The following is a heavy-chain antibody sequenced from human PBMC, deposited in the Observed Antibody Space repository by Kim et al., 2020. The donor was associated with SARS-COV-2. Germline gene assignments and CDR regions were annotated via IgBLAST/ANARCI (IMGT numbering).Heavy chain of an antibody. V-gene: IGHV6-1*01. J-gene: IGHJ6*02. Sequence: YNDYAVSVKSRMTINPDTTKNQISMQLNSVTHEDTAVYYCARVVRRVLDVWRQGTTVTVSS. D-gene: IGHD3-10*01. CDR2: YN. CDR3: ARVVRRVLDV.